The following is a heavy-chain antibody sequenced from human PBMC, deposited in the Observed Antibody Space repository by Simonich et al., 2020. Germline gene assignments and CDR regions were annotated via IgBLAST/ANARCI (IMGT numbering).Heavy chain of an antibody. CDR1: GFTFSSYS. CDR2: ISRSSSYI. D-gene: IGHD3-3*01. J-gene: IGHJ4*02. V-gene: IGHV3-21*01. Sequence: EVQLVESGGGLVKPGGSLRLSCAASGFTFSSYSMNGVRQAPGKGLEGVSSISRSSSYIYYADSVKGRFTISRDNAKNSLYLQMNSLRAEDTAVYYCARKRFLEWFFDYWGQGTLVTVSS. CDR3: ARKRFLEWFFDY.